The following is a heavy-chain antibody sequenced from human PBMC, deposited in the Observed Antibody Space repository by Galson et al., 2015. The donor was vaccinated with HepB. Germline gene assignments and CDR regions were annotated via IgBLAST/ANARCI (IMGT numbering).Heavy chain of an antibody. Sequence: SLRLSCAASGFTFSSYAMHWVRQAPGKGLEWVAVISYDGSNKYYADSVKGRFTISRDNSKNTLYLQMNSLRAEDTAVYYCARGMVRGVLYYYSGMDVWGQGTTVTVSS. CDR3: ARGMVRGVLYYYSGMDV. CDR2: ISYDGSNK. D-gene: IGHD3-10*01. V-gene: IGHV3-30-3*01. CDR1: GFTFSSYA. J-gene: IGHJ6*02.